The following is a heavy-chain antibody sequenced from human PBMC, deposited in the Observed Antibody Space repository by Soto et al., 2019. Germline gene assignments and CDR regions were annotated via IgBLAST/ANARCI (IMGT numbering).Heavy chain of an antibody. CDR1: GFTFNNYA. CDR2: ISGTGNSR. D-gene: IGHD3-10*01. Sequence: GESLKISCAASGFTFNNYAMSWVRQAPGKGLEWVSSISGTGNSRYYADSVKGRFTISRDNSKNTLFLQMNSLRAEDTAVYYCAKGPQLDYYGSGSYSDSWGQGTLVTVSS. J-gene: IGHJ5*01. CDR3: AKGPQLDYYGSGSYSDS. V-gene: IGHV3-23*01.